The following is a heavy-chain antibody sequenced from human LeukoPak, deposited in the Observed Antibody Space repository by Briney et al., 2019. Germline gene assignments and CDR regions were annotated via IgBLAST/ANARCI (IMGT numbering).Heavy chain of an antibody. V-gene: IGHV4-61*02. Sequence: SETLLPTCSVSVSSISNGSYYWRWIRRPGGEGLEWIWRISAEGNTDYNTSLTSRVTMSVDTSKNQFSLKLSSVTAADTAVYFCVRAPQWVLSGRDLFYFDYWGQGTLVTVSS. CDR3: VRAPQWVLSGRDLFYFDY. D-gene: IGHD3-3*01. CDR2: ISAEGNT. J-gene: IGHJ4*02. CDR1: VSSISNGSYY.